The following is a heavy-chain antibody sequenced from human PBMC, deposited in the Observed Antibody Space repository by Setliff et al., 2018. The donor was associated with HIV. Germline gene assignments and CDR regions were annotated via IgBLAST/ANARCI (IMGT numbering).Heavy chain of an antibody. J-gene: IGHJ4*02. Sequence: SETLSLTCALSGYSISNGYHWGWIRQPSGKGLEWIGSIYHSGSTFYNPSLRSRVTISVDTSQDQFSLRLTSVTAADTAVYYCAARNSGNPTRHFDYWGQGTLVTVSS. V-gene: IGHV4-38-2*01. CDR2: IYHSGST. D-gene: IGHD3-10*01. CDR1: GYSISNGYH. CDR3: AARNSGNPTRHFDY.